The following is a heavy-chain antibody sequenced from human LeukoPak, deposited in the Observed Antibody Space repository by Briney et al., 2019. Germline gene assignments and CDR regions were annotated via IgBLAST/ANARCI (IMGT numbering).Heavy chain of an antibody. D-gene: IGHD5-24*01. Sequence: GGSLRLSCEASGFSFSTHWMSWFRQAPGKGLEWVALIKQDGSVIHYVDSVKGRFTISRDNAKNSLSLQMNSLRADDTAVYHCAGDEGWTFDIWGQGTKVTVSS. CDR1: GFSFSTHW. CDR3: AGDEGWTFDI. CDR2: IKQDGSVI. J-gene: IGHJ3*02. V-gene: IGHV3-7*01.